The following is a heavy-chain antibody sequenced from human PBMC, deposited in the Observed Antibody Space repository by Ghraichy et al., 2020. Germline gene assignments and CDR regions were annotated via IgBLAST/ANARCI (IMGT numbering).Heavy chain of an antibody. CDR1: GFTVGSNY. D-gene: IGHD2-2*01. Sequence: GGSLRLSCAASGFTVGSNYMSWVRQAPGKGLEWVSLTYSGGRTYYGDSVKGRFTVSRDNSKNTLYLQMNSVRAEDTAVYYCVISRGLHCSSTTCFMDVWGQGTMVTVSS. CDR3: VISRGLHCSSTTCFMDV. J-gene: IGHJ6*02. V-gene: IGHV3-53*01. CDR2: TYSGGRT.